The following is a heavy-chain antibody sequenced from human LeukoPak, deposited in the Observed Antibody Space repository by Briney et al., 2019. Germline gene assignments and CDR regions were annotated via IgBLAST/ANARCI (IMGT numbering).Heavy chain of an antibody. CDR2: ISYDGSNK. Sequence: GRSLRLSCAASGFTFSSYAMHWVRQAPGKGLEWVAVISYDGSNKYYADSVKGRFTISRDNSKNTLYLQMNSLRAEDTAVYYCARDYAIFGVVIEEADYWGQGTLVTVSS. CDR1: GFTFSSYA. CDR3: ARDYAIFGVVIEEADY. J-gene: IGHJ4*02. D-gene: IGHD3-3*01. V-gene: IGHV3-30-3*01.